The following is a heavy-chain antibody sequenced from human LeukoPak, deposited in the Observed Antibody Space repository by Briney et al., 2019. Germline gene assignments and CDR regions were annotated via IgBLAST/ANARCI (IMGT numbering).Heavy chain of an antibody. J-gene: IGHJ4*02. CDR2: IIPILGIA. CDR1: GGTFSSYT. Sequence: ASVKVSCKASGGTFSSYTISWVRQAPEQGLEWMGRIIPILGIANYAQKFQGRVTITADKSTSTAYMELSSLRSEDTAVCYCASFGAEGDWGQGTLVTVSS. CDR3: ASFGAEGD. D-gene: IGHD3-3*01. V-gene: IGHV1-69*02.